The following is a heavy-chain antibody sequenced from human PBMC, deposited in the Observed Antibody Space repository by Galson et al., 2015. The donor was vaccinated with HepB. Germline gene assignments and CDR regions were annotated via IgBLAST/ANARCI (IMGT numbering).Heavy chain of an antibody. J-gene: IGHJ4*02. CDR3: AKGRPERPPEHRGYDLPDY. V-gene: IGHV3-23*01. CDR1: GFTFSSHA. CDR2: IGVNDGSI. D-gene: IGHD5-12*01. Sequence: SLRLSCAASGFTFSSHAMNWVRQAPGKGLEWVSGIGVNDGSIYYANSVKGRFTISRDNSKNTLYLQVNGLRVEDTAIYYCAKGRPERPPEHRGYDLPDYWGQGTLVTVSS.